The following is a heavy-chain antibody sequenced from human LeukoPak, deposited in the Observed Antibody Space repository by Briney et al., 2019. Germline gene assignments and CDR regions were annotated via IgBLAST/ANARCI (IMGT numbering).Heavy chain of an antibody. CDR1: GFTFRSYA. CDR2: ISSSGSNT. J-gene: IGHJ4*02. CDR3: AKDLSNWNYRGGDS. Sequence: GGSLRLSCAASGFTFRSYAMNWVRQAPGKGLEWVSAISSSGSNTYYADSVKGRFTISRDNSKNTLYLQMRSLRAEDTALYYCAKDLSNWNYRGGDSWGQGTWSPSPQ. V-gene: IGHV3-23*01. D-gene: IGHD1-7*01.